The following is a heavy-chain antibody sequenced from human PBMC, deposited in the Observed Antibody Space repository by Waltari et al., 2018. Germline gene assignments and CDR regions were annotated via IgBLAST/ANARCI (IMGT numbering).Heavy chain of an antibody. CDR1: GGSISSYY. Sequence: QVQLQESGPGLVKPSETLSLTCTVSGGSISSYYWSWIRQPPGKGLEWIGYIYYSGSTNYNPSLKRRVTISVDTSKNQFSLKLSSVTAADTAVYYCARVSDYGGDSGDYYYYMDVWGKGTTVTISS. V-gene: IGHV4-59*01. D-gene: IGHD4-17*01. CDR2: IYYSGST. J-gene: IGHJ6*03. CDR3: ARVSDYGGDSGDYYYYMDV.